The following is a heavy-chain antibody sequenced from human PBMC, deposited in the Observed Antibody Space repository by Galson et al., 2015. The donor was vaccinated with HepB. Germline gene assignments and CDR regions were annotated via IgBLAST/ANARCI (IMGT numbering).Heavy chain of an antibody. J-gene: IGHJ4*02. Sequence: SLRLSCAASGFTFSSYAMSWVRQAPGKGLEWVSAISGRGGSTYYADSVKGRFTISRDNSKNTLYLQMNSLRAEDTAVYYCANQPSRNRITMVRGVNPPHYYFDYWGQGTLVTVSS. CDR3: ANQPSRNRITMVRGVNPPHYYFDY. V-gene: IGHV3-23*01. CDR2: ISGRGGST. D-gene: IGHD3-10*01. CDR1: GFTFSSYA.